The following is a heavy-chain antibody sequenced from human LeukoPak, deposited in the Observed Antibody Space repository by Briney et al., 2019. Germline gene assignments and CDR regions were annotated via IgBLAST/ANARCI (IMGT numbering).Heavy chain of an antibody. CDR2: ISSRSSHI. Sequence: PGGSLRLSCAPSGFIFSTYSMNWVRQAPGKGLEWVSSISSRSSHIYYADSVKGRFTISRDNAKNSVYLQMNSLRAEDTAVYYCARDKAVGPTLLDYWGQGTLVTVSS. CDR1: GFIFSTYS. CDR3: ARDKAVGPTLLDY. J-gene: IGHJ4*02. V-gene: IGHV3-21*01. D-gene: IGHD1-26*01.